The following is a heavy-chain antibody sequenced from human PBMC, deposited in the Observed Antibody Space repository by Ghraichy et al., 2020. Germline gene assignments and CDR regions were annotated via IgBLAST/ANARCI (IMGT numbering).Heavy chain of an antibody. CDR3: AKSYYYGSGSENWFDP. V-gene: IGHV3-30*02. Sequence: GGSLRLSCAASGFTFSNYGMHWVRQAPGKGLEWVAFIRYDGSNKYYPDSVKGRFTISRDNSKNTLYLQMNSLRAEDTAVYHCAKSYYYGSGSENWFDPWGQGTLVIVSS. D-gene: IGHD3-10*01. CDR1: GFTFSNYG. CDR2: IRYDGSNK. J-gene: IGHJ5*02.